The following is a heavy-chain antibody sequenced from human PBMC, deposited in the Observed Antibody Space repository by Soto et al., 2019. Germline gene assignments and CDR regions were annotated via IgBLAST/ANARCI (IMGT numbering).Heavy chain of an antibody. J-gene: IGHJ4*02. Sequence: QVQLVESGGGLVKPGGSLRLCCAASGFTFSDYYMSWIRQAPGRGLEWVSYISPSGSTIYNADSVKGRFTISRDNAKNSLYLQMNSLRAEDTAVYYCARAMRVAMANFDYWGQGTQVTVSS. CDR2: ISPSGSTI. CDR3: ARAMRVAMANFDY. V-gene: IGHV3-11*01. D-gene: IGHD5-18*01. CDR1: GFTFSDYY.